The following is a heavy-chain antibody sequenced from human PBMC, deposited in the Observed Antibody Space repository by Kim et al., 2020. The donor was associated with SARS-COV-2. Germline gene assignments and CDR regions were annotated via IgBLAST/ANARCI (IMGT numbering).Heavy chain of an antibody. V-gene: IGHV3-23*01. J-gene: IGHJ4*02. CDR1: GFPFSSYA. D-gene: IGHD6-13*01. Sequence: GALRLSCAASGFPFSSYAMSWVRQAPGKGLEWVSAISGSGGSTYYADSVKGRFTISRDNSKNTLYLQMNSLRAEDTAVYYCAKHYSSSWYSTPFAFYWGQGTLVTVSS. CDR2: ISGSGGST. CDR3: AKHYSSSWYSTPFAFY.